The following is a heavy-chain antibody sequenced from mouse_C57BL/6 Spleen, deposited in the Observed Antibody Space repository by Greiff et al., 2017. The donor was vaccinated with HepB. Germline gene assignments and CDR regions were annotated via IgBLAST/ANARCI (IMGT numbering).Heavy chain of an antibody. D-gene: IGHD4-1*01. CDR3: ARYGAGSAWFAY. CDR2: IRNKANGYTT. J-gene: IGHJ3*01. Sequence: EVKLVESGGGLVQPGGSLSLSCAASGFTFTDYYMSWVRQPPGKALEWLGFIRNKANGYTTEYSASVKGRFTISRDNSQSILYLQMNALRAEDSATYYCARYGAGSAWFAYWGQGTLVTVSA. V-gene: IGHV7-3*01. CDR1: GFTFTDYY.